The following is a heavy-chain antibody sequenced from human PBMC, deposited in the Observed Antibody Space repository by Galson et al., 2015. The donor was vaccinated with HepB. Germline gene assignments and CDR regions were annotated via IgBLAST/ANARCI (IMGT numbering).Heavy chain of an antibody. CDR2: IVVGSGNT. Sequence: SVKVSCKASGSTFISSAMQWVRQARGQRPEWIGWIVVGSGNTNYAQKFQERITITRDMSTSTAYMELSSLRSEDTAVYYCGGSPLFYSSNLGSHSYGLAAWGQGTMVTVPS. CDR3: GGSPLFYSSNLGSHSYGLAA. CDR1: GSTFISSA. V-gene: IGHV1-58*02. D-gene: IGHD2-2*01. J-gene: IGHJ6*02.